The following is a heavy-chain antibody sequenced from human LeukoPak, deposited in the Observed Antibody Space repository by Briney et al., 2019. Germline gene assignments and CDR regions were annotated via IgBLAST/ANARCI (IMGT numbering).Heavy chain of an antibody. Sequence: GGSLRLSCAASGFTFSSYAMSWVRQAPGKGLEWVSAISGGGGSTYYADSVKGRFTISRDNSKNTLYLQMNSLRAEDTAVYYCAKAGDSSGYYYDYFDYWGQGPWSPSPQ. CDR3: AKAGDSSGYYYDYFDY. V-gene: IGHV3-23*01. CDR1: GFTFSSYA. J-gene: IGHJ4*02. D-gene: IGHD3-22*01. CDR2: ISGGGGST.